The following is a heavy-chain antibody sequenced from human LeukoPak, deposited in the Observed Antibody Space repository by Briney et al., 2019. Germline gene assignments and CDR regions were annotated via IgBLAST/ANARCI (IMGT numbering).Heavy chain of an antibody. D-gene: IGHD1-26*01. CDR2: IYYSGST. V-gene: IGHV4-59*01. Sequence: SETLSLTCTVSGGSISSYYWSWIRQPPGKGLEWIGYIYYSGSTNYNPSLKSRVTISVDTSKNQFSLKLSSVTAADTAVYYCARDLGSYRDDYYGMDVWGQRTTVTVSS. CDR1: GGSISSYY. J-gene: IGHJ6*02. CDR3: ARDLGSYRDDYYGMDV.